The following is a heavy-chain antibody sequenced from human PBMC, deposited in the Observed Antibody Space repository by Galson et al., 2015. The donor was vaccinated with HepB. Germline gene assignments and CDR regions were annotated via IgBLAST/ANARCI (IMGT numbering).Heavy chain of an antibody. D-gene: IGHD3-22*01. Sequence: SETLSLTCTVSGGSISSSSYYWGWIRQPPGKGLEWIGSIYYSGSTYYNPSLKSRVTISVDTSKNQFSLKLSSVTAADTAVYYCARRESDDSSGYYYYFDYWGQGTLVTVSS. J-gene: IGHJ4*02. CDR1: GGSISSSSYY. CDR2: IYYSGST. CDR3: ARRESDDSSGYYYYFDY. V-gene: IGHV4-39*01.